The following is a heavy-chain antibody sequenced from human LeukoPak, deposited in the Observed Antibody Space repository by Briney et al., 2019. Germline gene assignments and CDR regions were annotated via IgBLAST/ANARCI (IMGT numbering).Heavy chain of an antibody. J-gene: IGHJ4*02. V-gene: IGHV3-11*06. Sequence: GGSLRLTCAASGFTFSDIYMSWIRQAPGKGLEWASYISSSTNTNYADSVKGRFTISRDNAKNSLYLQMNSLRVEDTGVYYCARGRSGSSSFDYWGQGTLVTVSS. CDR3: ARGRSGSSSFDY. D-gene: IGHD1-26*01. CDR1: GFTFSDIY. CDR2: ISSSTNT.